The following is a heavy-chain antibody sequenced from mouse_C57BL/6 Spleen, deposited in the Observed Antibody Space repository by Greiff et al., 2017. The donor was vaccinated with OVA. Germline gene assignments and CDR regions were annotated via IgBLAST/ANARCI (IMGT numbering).Heavy chain of an antibody. J-gene: IGHJ3*01. Sequence: EVHLVESGGDLVKPGGSLKLSCAASGFTFSSYGMSWVRQTPDKRLEWVATISSGGSYTYYPDSVKGRFTISRDNAKNTLYLQMSSLKSEDTAMYYCARKEGDLLLAYWGQGTLVTVSA. CDR2: ISSGGSYT. CDR1: GFTFSSYG. D-gene: IGHD2-1*01. CDR3: ARKEGDLLLAY. V-gene: IGHV5-6*01.